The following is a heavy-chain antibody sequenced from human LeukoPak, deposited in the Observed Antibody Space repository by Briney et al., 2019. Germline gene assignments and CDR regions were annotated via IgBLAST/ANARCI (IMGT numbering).Heavy chain of an antibody. CDR1: TFTSSSYT. D-gene: IGHD3-10*01. V-gene: IGHV3-21*01. J-gene: IGHJ4*02. Sequence: GGSLRLSCASSTFTSSSYTTNWVRRAPRKGLEWVSSYSPSANSKYHADSGKALFTISRDNAENSLYMPMNSLRAGDTGVYYCVRDFLGESGAGGYWGQGTLVTVSS. CDR3: VRDFLGESGAGGY. CDR2: YSPSANSK.